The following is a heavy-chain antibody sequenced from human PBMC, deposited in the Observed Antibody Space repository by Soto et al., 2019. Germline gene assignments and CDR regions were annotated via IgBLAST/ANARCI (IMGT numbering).Heavy chain of an antibody. CDR1: GFTFSRSG. CDR3: ARGSGHNYYYMDV. D-gene: IGHD3-16*01. CDR2: IWYDGNNE. Sequence: XXSLRLSFAASGFTFSRSGMHWVPQAPGKGLEWVAVIWYDGNNEYYADSVEGRFTISRDNSKNTLYLQTNSLRAEDTAVYYCARGSGHNYYYMDVWGKGTTVTVSS. J-gene: IGHJ6*03. V-gene: IGHV3-33*01.